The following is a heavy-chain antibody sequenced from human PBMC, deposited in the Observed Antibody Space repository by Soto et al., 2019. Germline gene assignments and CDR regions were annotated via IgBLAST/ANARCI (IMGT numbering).Heavy chain of an antibody. Sequence: VQLVQSGPEVKKPGASVKVSCKGSGYSFSNYGVTWVRQAPGQGLERLGWVSAYNRNTDYAQKFEDRATMTIDTSTNTAYLELRGLTPDDTAVYYCARERRWEPLLYWGQGTL. CDR3: ARERRWEPLLY. CDR1: GYSFSNYG. V-gene: IGHV1-18*01. J-gene: IGHJ4*02. CDR2: VSAYNRNT. D-gene: IGHD1-26*01.